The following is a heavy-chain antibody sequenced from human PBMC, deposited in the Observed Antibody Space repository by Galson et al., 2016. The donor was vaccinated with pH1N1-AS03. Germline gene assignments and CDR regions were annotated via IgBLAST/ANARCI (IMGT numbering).Heavy chain of an antibody. CDR2: IIPVMTTL. D-gene: IGHD2-15*01. V-gene: IGHV1-69*11. J-gene: IGHJ4*02. CDR3: ATYHHSSCYALAF. CDR1: GGTFNSYA. Sequence: SVKVSCKASGGTFNSYAFTWVRQAPGQGLEWMGRIIPVMTTLNYAQKLQDRVTITADESTATSYMELTRLRSEDTAVYYCATYHHSSCYALAFWGPGTQVTVSP.